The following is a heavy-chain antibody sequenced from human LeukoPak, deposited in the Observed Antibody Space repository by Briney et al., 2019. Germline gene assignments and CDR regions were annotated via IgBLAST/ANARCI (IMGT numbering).Heavy chain of an antibody. J-gene: IGHJ4*02. CDR3: ARVSYDSSGYYFDY. V-gene: IGHV3-48*04. CDR2: ISSSGSTI. CDR1: GVSLSSQS. D-gene: IGHD3-22*01. Sequence: PGGSLRLSCKVFGVSLSSQSMNWVRQAPGKGLEWVSHISSSGSTIYYADSVKGRFTISRDNAKNSLYLQMNSLRAEDTAVYYCARVSYDSSGYYFDYWGQGTLVTVSS.